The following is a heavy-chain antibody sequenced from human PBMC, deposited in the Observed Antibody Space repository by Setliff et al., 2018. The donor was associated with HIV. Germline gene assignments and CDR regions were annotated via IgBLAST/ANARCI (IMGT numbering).Heavy chain of an antibody. D-gene: IGHD4-17*01. V-gene: IGHV4-39*07. Sequence: SETLSLTCTVSGGSVTSSTYYWGWIRQPPGKGLEWIGNIYSTGSGRTYYSPSLKSRVTVSVDTSKNQFSLKLSSVTAADTAVYYCAREQTTETTMGFAFDIWGQGTVVTVSS. CDR1: GGSVTSSTYY. CDR3: AREQTTETTMGFAFDI. J-gene: IGHJ3*02. CDR2: IYSTGSGRT.